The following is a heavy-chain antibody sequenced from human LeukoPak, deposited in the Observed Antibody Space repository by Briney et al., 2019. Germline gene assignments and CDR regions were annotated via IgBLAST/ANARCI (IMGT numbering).Heavy chain of an antibody. CDR3: ARHTSHTIGTGDFEY. J-gene: IGHJ4*02. CDR1: GGSISSSSYY. Sequence: SETLSLTCTVSGGSISSSSYYWGWIRQPPGKGLEWIGSIYYSGTTYYNPSRKSRVTISVDTAKNQFSLELSSVTAADTAVYYCARHTSHTIGTGDFEYWGQGTLVTVSS. CDR2: IYYSGTT. D-gene: IGHD1-1*01. V-gene: IGHV4-39*01.